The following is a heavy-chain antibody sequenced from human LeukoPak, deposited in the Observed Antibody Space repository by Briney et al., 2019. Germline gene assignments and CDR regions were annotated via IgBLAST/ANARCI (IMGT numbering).Heavy chain of an antibody. CDR3: AREKVGAPTPIDY. D-gene: IGHD1-26*01. J-gene: IGHJ4*02. CDR2: ISSSSSYI. V-gene: IGHV3-21*01. CDR1: GFTFSSYN. Sequence: GGSLRLSCAASGFTFSSYNMNWVRQAPGKGPEWVSSISSSSSYIYYADSVKGRFTISRDNAKNSLYLQMNSLRAEDTAVYYCAREKVGAPTPIDYWGQGTLVTVSS.